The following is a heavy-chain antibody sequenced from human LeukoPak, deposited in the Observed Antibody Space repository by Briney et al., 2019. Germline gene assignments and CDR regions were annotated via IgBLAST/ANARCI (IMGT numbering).Heavy chain of an antibody. J-gene: IGHJ4*02. CDR3: ARRGGSGLLDY. Sequence: PSETLSLTCTVSGASISSYYWSWIRQPPGKGLEWIGYIYYSGSTNYNPSLKSRVTISVDTSKNQFSLKLSSVTAADTAVYYCARRGGSGLLDYWGQGTLVTVSS. CDR2: IYYSGST. CDR1: GASISSYY. V-gene: IGHV4-59*01. D-gene: IGHD3-3*01.